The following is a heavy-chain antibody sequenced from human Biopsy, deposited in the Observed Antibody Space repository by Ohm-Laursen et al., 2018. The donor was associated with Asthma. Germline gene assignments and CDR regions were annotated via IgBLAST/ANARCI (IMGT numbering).Heavy chain of an antibody. CDR2: IKHDGSEN. J-gene: IGHJ1*01. CDR1: GFTFGDYW. D-gene: IGHD3-3*02. Sequence: LRLSCTASGFTFGDYWMSWVRQVPGRGLEWVANIKHDGSENNHVDSLKGRFTISRDNAKNSLYLQMNSLRAEDTAVYYCARAFHFWSPYHAEHYQLWGQGTLVTVSS. V-gene: IGHV3-7*01. CDR3: ARAFHFWSPYHAEHYQL.